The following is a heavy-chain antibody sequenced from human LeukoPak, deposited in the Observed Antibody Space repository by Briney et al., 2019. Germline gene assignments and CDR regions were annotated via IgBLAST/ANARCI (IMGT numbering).Heavy chain of an antibody. J-gene: IGHJ4*02. CDR3: APLEDPVEGY. D-gene: IGHD5-24*01. CDR1: RGTFSSYA. CDR2: IIPIFGTA. V-gene: IGHV1-69*05. Sequence: SVKVSCKASRGTFSSYAISWVRQAPGQGLEWMGGIIPIFGTANYAQKFQGRVTITTDESTSTAYMELSSLRSEDTAVYYCAPLEDPVEGYWGQGTLVTVSS.